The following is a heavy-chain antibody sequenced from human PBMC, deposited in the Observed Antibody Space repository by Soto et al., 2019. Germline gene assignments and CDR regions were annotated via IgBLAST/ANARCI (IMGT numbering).Heavy chain of an antibody. CDR2: ISYDGTNK. CDR1: GFTFSRYG. V-gene: IGHV3-30*18. D-gene: IGHD2-21*01. CDR3: AKDLEIATSEHFDY. Sequence: QVQLVESGGGVVQPGTSLRLSCAASGFTFSRYGMHWVRQAPGQGLEWVAVISYDGTNKYYGDSVKGRFTISRDNSKNTLYLQLYSMRAEDTAVYYCAKDLEIATSEHFDYWGQGTLVTVSS. J-gene: IGHJ4*02.